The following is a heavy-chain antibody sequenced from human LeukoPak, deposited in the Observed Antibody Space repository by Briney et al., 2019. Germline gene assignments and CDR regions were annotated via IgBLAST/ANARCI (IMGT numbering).Heavy chain of an antibody. Sequence: GGSLRLSCAASGFTFDDYGMSWVRQAPGKGLEWVSGINWNGGSTGYADSVKGRFTISRDNAKDSLYLQMNSLRAEDTAVYYCARRISSSWYNYAFDIWGQGTMVTVSS. CDR2: INWNGGST. CDR3: ARRISSSWYNYAFDI. CDR1: GFTFDDYG. D-gene: IGHD6-13*01. J-gene: IGHJ3*02. V-gene: IGHV3-20*04.